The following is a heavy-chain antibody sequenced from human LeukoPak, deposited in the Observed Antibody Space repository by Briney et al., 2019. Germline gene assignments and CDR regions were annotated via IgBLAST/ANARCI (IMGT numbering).Heavy chain of an antibody. CDR2: IWHDGSNN. V-gene: IGHV3-33*01. Sequence: GRSLRLSCAASGFTFSSYGMPWVRQAPGKGLEWVAVIWHDGSNNYYAESVKGRFIISRDNSKNTLYLQMNSLRAEDTAVYYCARGSSGTNYYGMDVWGQGTTVTVSS. CDR1: GFTFSSYG. D-gene: IGHD6-25*01. J-gene: IGHJ6*02. CDR3: ARGSSGTNYYGMDV.